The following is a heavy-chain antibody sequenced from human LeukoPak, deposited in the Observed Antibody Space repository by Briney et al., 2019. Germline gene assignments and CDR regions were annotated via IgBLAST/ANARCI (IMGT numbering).Heavy chain of an antibody. CDR1: GFTFSSYS. V-gene: IGHV3-21*01. CDR3: ARDSLGRAATGIAMDY. Sequence: AGGSLRLSCAASGFTFSSYSMNWVRQAPGKGLEWVSSISSSSSYIYYADSVKGRFTISRDNAKNSLYLQMNSLRAEDTAVYYCARDSLGRAATGIAMDYWGQGTLVTVSS. CDR2: ISSSSSYI. J-gene: IGHJ4*02. D-gene: IGHD6-13*01.